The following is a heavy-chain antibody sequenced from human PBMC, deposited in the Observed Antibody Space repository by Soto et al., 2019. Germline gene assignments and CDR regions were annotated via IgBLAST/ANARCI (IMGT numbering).Heavy chain of an antibody. Sequence: PGGSLRLSSAASGFSFNDNWMHWVRQVPGKGLMWVSRLKSDGRDTIYADSVKGRFTVSRDSAKNTLYLQMNSLRVEDTAVYYCVREMPVPIRGGYYYFSVLDAWGDVNTVPVS. CDR1: GFSFNDNW. J-gene: IGHJ6*01. CDR3: VREMPVPIRGGYYYFSVLDA. V-gene: IGHV3-74*01. CDR2: LKSDGRDT. D-gene: IGHD2-2*01.